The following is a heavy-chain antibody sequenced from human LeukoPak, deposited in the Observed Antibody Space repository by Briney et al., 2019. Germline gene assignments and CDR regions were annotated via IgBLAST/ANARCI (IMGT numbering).Heavy chain of an antibody. CDR3: ARAGPWFGESKHLDY. V-gene: IGHV1-2*02. CDR2: INPNSGGT. Sequence: AASVKVSCKASGYTFTGYYMHWVRQAPGQGLEWMGWINPNSGGTNYAQKFQGRVTMTRDTYISTAYMELSRLRYDDTAVYYCARAGPWFGESKHLDYWGQGTLVTVSS. D-gene: IGHD3-10*01. CDR1: GYTFTGYY. J-gene: IGHJ4*02.